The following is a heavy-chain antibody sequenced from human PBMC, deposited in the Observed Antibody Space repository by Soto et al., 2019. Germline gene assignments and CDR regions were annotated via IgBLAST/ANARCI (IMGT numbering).Heavy chain of an antibody. CDR2: IIPILGIA. Sequence: GASVKVSCKASGGTFSSYTISWVRQAPGQGLEWMGRIIPILGIANYAQKFQGRVTITADKSTSTAYMELSSLRSEDTAVYYCANSITIFGVVINANYYMDVWGQGTTVTVSS. D-gene: IGHD3-3*01. CDR1: GGTFSSYT. J-gene: IGHJ6*03. CDR3: ANSITIFGVVINANYYMDV. V-gene: IGHV1-69*02.